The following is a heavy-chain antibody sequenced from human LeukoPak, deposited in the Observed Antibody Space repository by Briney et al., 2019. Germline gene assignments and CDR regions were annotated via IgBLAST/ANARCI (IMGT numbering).Heavy chain of an antibody. V-gene: IGHV4-4*02. CDR1: GGSISSSNW. CDR2: IYHSGST. J-gene: IGHJ4*02. CDR3: ASLNYYDSSGPDAYFDY. Sequence: SETLSLTCAVSGGSISSSNWWSWVRQPPGKGLEWIGEIYHSGSTNYNPSLKSRVTISVDKSKNQFSLKLSSVTAADTAVYYCASLNYYDSSGPDAYFDYWGQGTLVTVSS. D-gene: IGHD3-22*01.